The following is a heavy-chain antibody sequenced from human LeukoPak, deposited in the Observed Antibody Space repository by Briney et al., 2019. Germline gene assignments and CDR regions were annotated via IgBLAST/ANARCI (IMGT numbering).Heavy chain of an antibody. Sequence: SETLSLTCTVSGGSISSYYWSWIRQPAGKGLEWIGRIYTSGSTNYNPSLKSRVTMSVDTSKNQFSLKLSSVTAADTAVYYCARVSSSWYVPAVWFDPWGQGTLVTVSS. CDR3: ARVSSSWYVPAVWFDP. V-gene: IGHV4-4*07. J-gene: IGHJ5*02. D-gene: IGHD6-13*01. CDR1: GGSISSYY. CDR2: IYTSGST.